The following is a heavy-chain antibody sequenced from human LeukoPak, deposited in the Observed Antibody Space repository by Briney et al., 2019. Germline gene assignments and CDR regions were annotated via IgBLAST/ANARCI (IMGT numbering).Heavy chain of an antibody. CDR1: GFTFSSYW. Sequence: SGGSLRLSCAASGFTFSSYWMMWARQAPGKGLEWVANMKGDGSEIHYVDSVKGRFTISRDNARNSLFLQMNGLRPEDTAVYYCARPAYTAAYDLWGQGTMVTVSS. J-gene: IGHJ3*01. V-gene: IGHV3-7*01. CDR2: MKGDGSEI. D-gene: IGHD3-16*01. CDR3: ARPAYTAAYDL.